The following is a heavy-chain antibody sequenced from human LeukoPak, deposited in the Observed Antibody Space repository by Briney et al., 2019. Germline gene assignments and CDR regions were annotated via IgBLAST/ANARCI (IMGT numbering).Heavy chain of an antibody. CDR1: GLTFSDHY. CDR3: ARGGSVTTYNYVYGLDV. V-gene: IGHV3-72*01. J-gene: IGHJ6*02. Sequence: PGGSLRLSCTASGLTFSDHYMDWVRQAPGKGLEWVARTRDKAKGYTTVYAASVKDRFTISRDDSQNSLFLQINSLKTEDTAVYFCARGGSVTTYNYVYGLDVWGQGTTVTVSS. CDR2: TRDKAKGYTT. D-gene: IGHD4-17*01.